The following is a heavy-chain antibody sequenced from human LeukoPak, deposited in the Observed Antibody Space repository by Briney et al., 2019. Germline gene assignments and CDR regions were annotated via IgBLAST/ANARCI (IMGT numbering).Heavy chain of an antibody. CDR3: TTRPNYYDSSGYSINRDY. CDR2: IKSKTDGGTT. D-gene: IGHD3-22*01. CDR1: GFTFSNAW. Sequence: PGGSLRLSCAASGFTFSNAWMSWVRQAPGKGLEWVGRIKSKTDGGTTDYAAPVKGRFTISRDDSKNTLYLQMNSLKTEGTAVYYCTTRPNYYDSSGYSINRDYWGQGTLVTVSS. J-gene: IGHJ4*02. V-gene: IGHV3-15*01.